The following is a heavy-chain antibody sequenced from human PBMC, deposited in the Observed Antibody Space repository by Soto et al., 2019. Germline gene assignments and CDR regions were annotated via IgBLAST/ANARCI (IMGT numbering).Heavy chain of an antibody. D-gene: IGHD6-25*01. CDR1: GGSISSYY. CDR3: ARERYSRDFAY. CDR2: IYYSGST. Sequence: SETLSLTCTVSGGSISSYYWSWIRQPPGKGLEWIGYIYYSGSTNYNPSLKSRVTISVDTSKNQFSLKLSSVTAADTAVYYCARERYSRDFAYWGQGTLVTVSS. V-gene: IGHV4-59*01. J-gene: IGHJ4*02.